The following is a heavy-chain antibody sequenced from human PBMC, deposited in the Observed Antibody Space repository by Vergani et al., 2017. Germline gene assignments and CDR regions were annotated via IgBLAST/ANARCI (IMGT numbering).Heavy chain of an antibody. V-gene: IGHV4-59*01. J-gene: IGHJ4*02. CDR3: ARGKDGYNYVFDY. D-gene: IGHD5-24*01. CDR1: GYSFTSYW. Sequence: VQLVQSGAEVKKPGESLKISCKGSGYSFTSYWIGWVRQMPGKGLEWIGYIYYSGSTNYNPSLKSRVTISVDTSKNQFSLKLSSVTAADTAVYYCARGKDGYNYVFDYWGQGTLVTVSS. CDR2: IYYSGST.